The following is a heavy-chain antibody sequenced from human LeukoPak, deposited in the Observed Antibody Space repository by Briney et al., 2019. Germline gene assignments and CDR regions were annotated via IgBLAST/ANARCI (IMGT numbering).Heavy chain of an antibody. CDR3: ARGKQDFDY. J-gene: IGHJ4*02. V-gene: IGHV3-74*01. CDR2: INSDGSST. CDR1: GFTFSSYA. Sequence: GRSLRLSCAASGFTFSSYAMHWVRQAPGKGLVWVSRINSDGSSTTYADSVQGRFTISRDNAKNTLYLQMNSLRAEDMAVYYCARGKQDFDYWGQGTLVTVSS. D-gene: IGHD6-13*01.